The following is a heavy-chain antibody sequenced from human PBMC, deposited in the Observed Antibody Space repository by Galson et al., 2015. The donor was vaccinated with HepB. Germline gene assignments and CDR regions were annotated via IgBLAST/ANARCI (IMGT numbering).Heavy chain of an antibody. CDR1: GYTFSSFW. CDR2: IHPGDADT. Sequence: QSGAEVKKPGESLKISCKGSGYTFSSFWIGWVRQMPGKGLEWMGTIHPGDADTRYSPSFQGQVAISDDTSISTAYLQWSSLQASDTAIYYCARAQYHYDSADSCENWGQRALVSVSA. D-gene: IGHD3-22*01. V-gene: IGHV5-51*01. J-gene: IGHJ4*02. CDR3: ARAQYHYDSADSCEN.